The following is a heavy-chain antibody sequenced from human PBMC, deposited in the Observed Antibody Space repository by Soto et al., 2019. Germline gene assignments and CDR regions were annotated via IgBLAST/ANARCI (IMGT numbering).Heavy chain of an antibody. CDR2: ISAYDGKT. CDR1: GYNFNIYG. J-gene: IGHJ5*02. V-gene: IGHV1-18*01. CDR3: ARDPHEYWTSYWFDP. Sequence: ASVKVSCKASGYNFNIYGINCVRQAPGQGLELMGWISAYDGKTTYAEKFQGRVTMTTDASTSTAYMELRSLRSDDTAVYYCARDPHEYWTSYWFDPWGQGTLVTSPQ. D-gene: IGHD3-3*01.